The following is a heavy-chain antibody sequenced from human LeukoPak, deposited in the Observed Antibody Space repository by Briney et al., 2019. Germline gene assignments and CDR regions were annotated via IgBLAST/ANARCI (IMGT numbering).Heavy chain of an antibody. Sequence: SETLSLTCTVSGGSISSYYWSWVRQPPGKGLEWIGYIYYSGSTNYNPSLKSRVTISVDTSKNQFSLKLSSVTAADTAVYYCARGSDWFDPWGQGTLVTVSS. CDR3: ARGSDWFDP. CDR1: GGSISSYY. J-gene: IGHJ5*02. D-gene: IGHD1-26*01. V-gene: IGHV4-59*01. CDR2: IYYSGST.